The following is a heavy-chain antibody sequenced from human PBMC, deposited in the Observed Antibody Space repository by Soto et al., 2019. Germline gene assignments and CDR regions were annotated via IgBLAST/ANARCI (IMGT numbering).Heavy chain of an antibody. CDR3: ARARAADPFDY. Sequence: PGGSLRLSCAASGFTFSSYGMHWVRQAPGKGLEWVAVIWYDGSNKYYADSVKGRFTISRDNSKNTLYLQMNSLRAEDTAVYYCARARAADPFDYWGKGTLVTVSS. CDR1: GFTFSSYG. J-gene: IGHJ4*02. CDR2: IWYDGSNK. D-gene: IGHD6-13*01. V-gene: IGHV3-33*01.